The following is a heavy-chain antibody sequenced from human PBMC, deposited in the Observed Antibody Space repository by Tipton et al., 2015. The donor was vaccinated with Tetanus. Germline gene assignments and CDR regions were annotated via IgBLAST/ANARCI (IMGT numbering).Heavy chain of an antibody. CDR1: GASLRGGDYH. D-gene: IGHD3-9*01. CDR2: ISGSGTT. Sequence: GLVKPSETLSLTCTVSGASLRGGDYHWSWIRQPPGKGLEWLAYISGSGTTNSNYYLKSRITMTRDTSKNQFSLELSSVTAADTAVYYCARHSSLKALNYWGQGTLVTASS. V-gene: IGHV4-61*08. J-gene: IGHJ4*02. CDR3: ARHSSLKALNY.